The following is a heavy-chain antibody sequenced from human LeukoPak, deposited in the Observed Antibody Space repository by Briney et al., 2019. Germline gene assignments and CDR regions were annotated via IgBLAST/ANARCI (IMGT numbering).Heavy chain of an antibody. V-gene: IGHV4-4*02. Sequence: NPSETLSLTCTVSSGSIFNNNWWSWVRQPPGKGLEWIGQIFHSGSTSYSPSLKSRVTISMDKSKNQISLRLTSVTAADTAVYYCARSPTKRVPEDYWGQGTLVTVSS. D-gene: IGHD2-2*01. CDR3: ARSPTKRVPEDY. J-gene: IGHJ4*02. CDR1: SGSIFNNNW. CDR2: IFHSGST.